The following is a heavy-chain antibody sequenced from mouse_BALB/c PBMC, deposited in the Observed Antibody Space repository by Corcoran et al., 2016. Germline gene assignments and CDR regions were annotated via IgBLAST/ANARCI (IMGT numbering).Heavy chain of an antibody. J-gene: IGHJ3*01. CDR3: ARGGGNSPWFAY. D-gene: IGHD2-1*01. V-gene: IGHV9-1*02. Sequence: QIQLVQSGPELKKPGETVKISCKASGYTFTNYGMYWVKQAPGKGLKWMGWINTYTGEPTYADDFKGRFAFSLETSASTAYLQINNLKNEDMATYFCARGGGNSPWFAYWGQGTLVTVSA. CDR2: INTYTGEP. CDR1: GYTFTNYG.